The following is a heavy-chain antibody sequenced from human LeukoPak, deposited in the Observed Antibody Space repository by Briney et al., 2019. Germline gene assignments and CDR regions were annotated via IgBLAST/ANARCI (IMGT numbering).Heavy chain of an antibody. CDR2: IYPGDSDT. D-gene: IGHD2-15*01. CDR3: ARARYCSGGNCYAEY. CDR1: GYSFTSYW. V-gene: IGHV5-51*01. J-gene: IGHJ4*02. Sequence: GESLKISCKVSGYSFTSYWIGWVRQMPGKGLEWMGIIYPGDSDTRYSPSFQGQVTISADKSISTAYLQWSSLKASDTAMYYCARARYCSGGNCYAEYWGQGTLVTVSS.